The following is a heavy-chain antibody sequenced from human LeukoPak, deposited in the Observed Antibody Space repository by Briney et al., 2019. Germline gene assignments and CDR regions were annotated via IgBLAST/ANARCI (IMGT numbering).Heavy chain of an antibody. D-gene: IGHD2-15*01. CDR1: GFTVSSNY. J-gene: IGHJ4*02. CDR3: ARGYCSGGSCYEPAVFDY. V-gene: IGHV3-66*01. Sequence: AGGSLRLSCAASGFTVSSNYMSWVRQAPGKGLEWVSVIYSGGSTYYADSVKGRFTISRDNSKNTLYLQMNSLRAEDTAVYYCARGYCSGGSCYEPAVFDYWGQGTLVTVSS. CDR2: IYSGGST.